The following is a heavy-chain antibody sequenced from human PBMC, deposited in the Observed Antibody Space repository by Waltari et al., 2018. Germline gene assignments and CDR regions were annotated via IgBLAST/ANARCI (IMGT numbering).Heavy chain of an antibody. CDR2: IKFDGIII. Sequence: EVQLVESGGGLVQPGGSLRLSCVGSGFTFSSYWMHWVRQAPGKGLEWVSRIKFDGIIINYAASVKGRFTISRDNAKNTLYLQMNNVRAEDTAVYYCERAGSYRFDYWGQGTLVTVSS. V-gene: IGHV3-74*01. CDR1: GFTFSSYW. CDR3: ERAGSYRFDY. J-gene: IGHJ4*02. D-gene: IGHD3-10*01.